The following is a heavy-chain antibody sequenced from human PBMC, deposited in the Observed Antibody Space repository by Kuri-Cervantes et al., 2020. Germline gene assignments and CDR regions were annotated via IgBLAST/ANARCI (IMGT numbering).Heavy chain of an antibody. V-gene: IGHV1-2*04. CDR1: GYTFTGYY. CDR3: ARDGLGAAASLAFDI. Sequence: ASVKVSCKASGYTFTGYYMHWVRQAPGQGLEWMGWINPNSGGTNYAQKFQGWVTMTRDTPISTAYMELSRLRSDDTAVYYCARDGLGAAASLAFDIWGQGTMVTVSS. CDR2: INPNSGGT. D-gene: IGHD6-13*01. J-gene: IGHJ3*02.